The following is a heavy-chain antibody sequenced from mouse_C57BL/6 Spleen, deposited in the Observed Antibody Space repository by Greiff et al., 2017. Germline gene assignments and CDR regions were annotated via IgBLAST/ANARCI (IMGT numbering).Heavy chain of an antibody. J-gene: IGHJ2*01. CDR2: IYPRDGST. CDR3: ARGYYYGSSSDY. V-gene: IGHV1-78*01. CDR1: GYTFTDHT. Sequence: VQRVESDAELVKPGASVKISCKVSGYTFTDHTIHWMKQRPEQGLEWIGYIYPRDGSTKYNEKFKGKATLTADKSSSTAYMQLNSLTSEDSAVYFCARGYYYGSSSDYWGQGTTLTVSS. D-gene: IGHD1-1*01.